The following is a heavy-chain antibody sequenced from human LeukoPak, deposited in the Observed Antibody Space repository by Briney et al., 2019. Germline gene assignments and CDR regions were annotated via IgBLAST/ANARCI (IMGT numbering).Heavy chain of an antibody. Sequence: GGSLRLSCAASGFTFSSYSMNWVRQAPGKGLEWVSSISSSSYIYYADSVKGRFTISRDNAKNSLYLQMNSLRAEDTAVHYCATISNWGPRDYWGQGTLVTVSS. D-gene: IGHD7-27*01. CDR3: ATISNWGPRDY. CDR2: ISSSSYI. V-gene: IGHV3-21*01. J-gene: IGHJ4*02. CDR1: GFTFSSYS.